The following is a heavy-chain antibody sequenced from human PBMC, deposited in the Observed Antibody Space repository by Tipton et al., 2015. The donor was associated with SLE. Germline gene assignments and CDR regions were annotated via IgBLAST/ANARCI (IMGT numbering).Heavy chain of an antibody. V-gene: IGHV4-59*01. CDR2: IYYTGSS. D-gene: IGHD5-18*01. CDR3: ARGRLWLHY. J-gene: IGHJ4*02. Sequence: GLVKPSETLSLTCTVSGGSISSYYWSWIRQPPGKRLEWIGYIYYTGSSSYNPSLKSRVTMSIDTSKNQFSLKLRSVTAADTAVYYCARGRLWLHYRGQGTLVAVSA. CDR1: GGSISSYY.